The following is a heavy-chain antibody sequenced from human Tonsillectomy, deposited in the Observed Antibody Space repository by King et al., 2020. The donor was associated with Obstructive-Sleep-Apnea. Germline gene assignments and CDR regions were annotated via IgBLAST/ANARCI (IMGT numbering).Heavy chain of an antibody. Sequence: VQLVESGGGLVQPGGSLRLSCAASGFTFSSYAMSWVRQAPGKGLEWVSAISGSGGSTYYADSVKGRFTISRDNSKNTLYLQMNSLRAEDTAVYYCAKDREYSSSWYGGRIDYWGQGTLVTVSS. D-gene: IGHD6-13*01. CDR2: ISGSGGST. J-gene: IGHJ4*02. CDR3: AKDREYSSSWYGGRIDY. V-gene: IGHV3-23*04. CDR1: GFTFSSYA.